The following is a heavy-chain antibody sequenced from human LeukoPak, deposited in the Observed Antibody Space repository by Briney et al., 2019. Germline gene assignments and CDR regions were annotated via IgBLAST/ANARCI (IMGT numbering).Heavy chain of an antibody. Sequence: PGGSLRLSCAASGFTFSRYGMHWVSQAPGKWLEWVAVISYDGSNKYYADSVKGRFTISRDNSKNTLYLQMNSLRAEDTAVYYCAKRHVVVTAIDYWGQGTLVTVSS. CDR2: ISYDGSNK. CDR3: AKRHVVVTAIDY. CDR1: GFTFSRYG. V-gene: IGHV3-30*18. D-gene: IGHD2-21*02. J-gene: IGHJ4*02.